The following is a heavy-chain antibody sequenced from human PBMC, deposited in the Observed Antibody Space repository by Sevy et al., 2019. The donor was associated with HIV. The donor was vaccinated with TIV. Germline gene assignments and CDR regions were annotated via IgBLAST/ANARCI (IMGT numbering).Heavy chain of an antibody. CDR1: GFTFSNFG. CDR3: AKDLAGPGRRYFDY. D-gene: IGHD6-13*01. V-gene: IGHV3-30*02. Sequence: GGSLRLSCTESGFTFSNFGMHWVRQVPGKGLEWVTFIRYDGSCKYYAASVKGRFTISRDDSKNTLYLQMDSLRAEDTAIYYCAKDLAGPGRRYFDYWGQGTLVTVSS. J-gene: IGHJ4*02. CDR2: IRYDGSCK.